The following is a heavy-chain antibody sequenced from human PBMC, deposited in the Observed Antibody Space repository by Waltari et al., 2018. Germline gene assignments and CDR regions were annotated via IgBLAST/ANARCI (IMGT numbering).Heavy chain of an antibody. CDR1: GFNVSSNY. Sequence: EVQLVESGGGLIQPGGSLRLSCAASGFNVSSNYMSWVRQAPGKGLEWVSVIYRGGSTYYADSVKVRFTISRDNSKNTLYLQMNSLRAEDTAVYYCARDGTPRFLEWLPYYYYYGMDVWGQGTTVTVSS. CDR3: ARDGTPRFLEWLPYYYYYGMDV. V-gene: IGHV3-53*01. CDR2: IYRGGST. D-gene: IGHD3-3*01. J-gene: IGHJ6*02.